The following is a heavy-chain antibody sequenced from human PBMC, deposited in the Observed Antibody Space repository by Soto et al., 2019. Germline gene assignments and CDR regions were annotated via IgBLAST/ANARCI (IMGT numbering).Heavy chain of an antibody. CDR3: ARQSGGTINYYYYMDV. Sequence: SETLSLTCTVFGGSISSYYWSWIRQPPGKGLEWIGYIYYSGSTNYNPSLKSRVTISVDTSKNQFSLKLSSVTAADTAVYYCARQSGGTINYYYYMDVWGKGTTVTVSS. CDR1: GGSISSYY. V-gene: IGHV4-59*08. J-gene: IGHJ6*03. D-gene: IGHD2-15*01. CDR2: IYYSGST.